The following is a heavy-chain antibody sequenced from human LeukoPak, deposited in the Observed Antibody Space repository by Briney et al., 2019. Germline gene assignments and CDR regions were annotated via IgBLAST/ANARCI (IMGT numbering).Heavy chain of an antibody. CDR2: ISSSSSYI. Sequence: GGSLRLSCAASGFTFSSYSMNWVRQAPGKGLEWVSSISSSSSYIYYADSVKGRFTISRDNAKNSLYLQMNSLRAEDTAVYYCARDYGSGSYDYYGMDVWGKGTRSPSPQ. D-gene: IGHD3-10*01. CDR3: ARDYGSGSYDYYGMDV. V-gene: IGHV3-21*01. J-gene: IGHJ6*04. CDR1: GFTFSSYS.